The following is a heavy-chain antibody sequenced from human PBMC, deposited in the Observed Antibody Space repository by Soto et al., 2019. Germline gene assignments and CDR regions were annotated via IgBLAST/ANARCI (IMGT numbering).Heavy chain of an antibody. CDR1: GFIFTDYA. CDR2: ISNDGRDQ. Sequence: PVGSLRLSCAASGFIFTDYAMHWVRQAPGKRLEWVAVISNDGRDQHSADSVKGRFAISRDNSKNTLYLQMNSLRAEDTAVYYCARESEDLTSNFDYWGQGTLVTVSS. V-gene: IGHV3-30*03. J-gene: IGHJ4*02. CDR3: ARESEDLTSNFDY.